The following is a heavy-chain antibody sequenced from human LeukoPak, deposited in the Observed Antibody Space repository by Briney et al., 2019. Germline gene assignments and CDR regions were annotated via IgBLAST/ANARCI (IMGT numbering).Heavy chain of an antibody. J-gene: IGHJ5*02. CDR2: IYYSGST. CDR1: GGSISSGDYY. V-gene: IGHV4-30-4*01. Sequence: PSQTLSLTCTVSGGSISSGDYYWSWIRQPPGKGLEWIGYIYYSGSTYYNPSLKSRVTISVDTSKNQFSLKLSSVTAADTAVYYCARERGGWFGELSHYNWFDPWGQGTLVTVSS. CDR3: ARERGGWFGELSHYNWFDP. D-gene: IGHD3-10*01.